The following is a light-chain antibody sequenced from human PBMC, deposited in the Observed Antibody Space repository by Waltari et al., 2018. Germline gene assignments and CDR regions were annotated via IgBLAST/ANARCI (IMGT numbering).Light chain of an antibody. CDR3: QAWDSSTGV. CDR2: QDN. Sequence: SYELTQPPSVSVSPGQTASITCSGDKLGDKYVCWYQQKPGQSPVVVIYQDNKRPSGFPERFSGSNSGNTATLTISGTQAMDEADYYCQAWDSSTGVFGGGTKLTVL. CDR1: KLGDKY. V-gene: IGLV3-1*01. J-gene: IGLJ3*02.